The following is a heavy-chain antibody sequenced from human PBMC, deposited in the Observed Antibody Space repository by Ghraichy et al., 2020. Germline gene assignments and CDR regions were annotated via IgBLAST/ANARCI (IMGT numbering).Heavy chain of an antibody. D-gene: IGHD3-22*01. CDR3: ARGYYDSSGRLFDY. J-gene: IGHJ4*02. CDR1: GGSISSYY. Sequence: SETLSLTCTVSGGSISSYYWSWIRQPAGKGLEWIGRIYTSGSTNYNPSLKSRVTMSVDTSKNQFSLKLSSVTAADTAVYYCARGYYDSSGRLFDYWGQGTLVTVSS. V-gene: IGHV4-4*07. CDR2: IYTSGST.